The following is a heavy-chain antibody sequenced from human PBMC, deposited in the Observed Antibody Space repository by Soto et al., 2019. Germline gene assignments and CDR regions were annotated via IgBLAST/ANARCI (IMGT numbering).Heavy chain of an antibody. Sequence: GASVKVSCKASGYTFTGYYMHWVRQAPGQGLEWMGWINPNSGGTSYAQKFQGRVTMTRDTSISTAYMELSRLRSDDTAVYYCAREGYSGLLWFGELLYKGMDVWGQGTTVTVSS. D-gene: IGHD3-10*01. V-gene: IGHV1-2*02. CDR3: AREGYSGLLWFGELLYKGMDV. CDR1: GYTFTGYY. J-gene: IGHJ6*02. CDR2: INPNSGGT.